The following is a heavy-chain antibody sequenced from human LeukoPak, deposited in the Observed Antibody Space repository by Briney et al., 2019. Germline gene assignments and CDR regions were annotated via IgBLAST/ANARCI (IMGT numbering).Heavy chain of an antibody. V-gene: IGHV3-48*01. Sequence: WGSLRLSCAGSGFTCSSYSMNRVGQAPGKGLEWVSYISSSSSTIYYADSVKGRFTISRDNAKNSLYLQMNSLRAEDTAVYYCGQEVPAIHWGQGTLVTVSS. CDR1: GFTCSSYS. D-gene: IGHD2-21*02. CDR2: ISSSSSTI. CDR3: GQEVPAIH. J-gene: IGHJ4*02.